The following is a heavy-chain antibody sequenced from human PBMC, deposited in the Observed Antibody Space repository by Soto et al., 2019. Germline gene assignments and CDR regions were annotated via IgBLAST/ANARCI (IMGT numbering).Heavy chain of an antibody. CDR3: SRQYCSDSTCYYYNGMDV. J-gene: IGHJ6*02. V-gene: IGHV3-30-3*01. D-gene: IGHD2-15*01. CDR1: GFTFSYYS. Sequence: GGSLSLSCAASGFTFSYYSMHWVRQAPGKGLEWVAVVSYDGNIEYYADSVKGRFSISRDNSKNTLNLQMDNLRVEDTAVYFCSRQYCSDSTCYYYNGMDVWGQGTTVTVSS. CDR2: VSYDGNIE.